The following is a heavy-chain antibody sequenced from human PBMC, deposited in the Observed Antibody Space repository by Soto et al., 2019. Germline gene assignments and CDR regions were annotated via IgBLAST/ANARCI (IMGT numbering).Heavy chain of an antibody. Sequence: AAVKVSCKASGYTFTGYYVHWVRQAPGQGLEWMGWINPNSGDTYLAQRFQGRVTMNRDTSIGTAYMELRGLTSDDTAEYYCAKGGAIVAAGTRVYLYNAMDVWGQGTTVTVS. CDR2: INPNSGDT. D-gene: IGHD1-26*01. J-gene: IGHJ6*02. CDR3: AKGGAIVAAGTRVYLYNAMDV. V-gene: IGHV1-2*02. CDR1: GYTFTGYY.